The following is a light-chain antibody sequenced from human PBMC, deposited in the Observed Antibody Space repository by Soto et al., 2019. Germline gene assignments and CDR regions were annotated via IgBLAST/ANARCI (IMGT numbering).Light chain of an antibody. CDR1: QSISTW. V-gene: IGKV1-5*01. CDR2: DAS. Sequence: DIQMTQSPSTLSASVGDRVTITCRASQSISTWLAWYQQKPGKAPKLLIYDASSLESGVPSRFGGGGSGTEFTLTISSLQPDDFATHYCQQYNSYPPWTFGQGTKVDIK. CDR3: QQYNSYPPWT. J-gene: IGKJ1*01.